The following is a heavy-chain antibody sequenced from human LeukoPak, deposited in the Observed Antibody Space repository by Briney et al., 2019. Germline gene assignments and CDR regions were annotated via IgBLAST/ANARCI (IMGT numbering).Heavy chain of an antibody. D-gene: IGHD2-2*02. CDR2: INPSGGST. V-gene: IGHV1-46*01. Sequence: ASVKVSCKASGYTFTSYYMHWVRQAPGQGLEWMGIINPSGGSTSYAQKFQGRVTMTRDTSTSTVYMELSSLRSEDTAVYYCARDRTYCSSTSCYTYYYYGMDVWGKGTTVTVSS. J-gene: IGHJ6*04. CDR1: GYTFTSYY. CDR3: ARDRTYCSSTSCYTYYYYGMDV.